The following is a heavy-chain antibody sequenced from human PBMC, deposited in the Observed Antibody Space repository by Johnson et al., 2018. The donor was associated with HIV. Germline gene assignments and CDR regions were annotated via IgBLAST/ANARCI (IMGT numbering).Heavy chain of an antibody. CDR3: AKDEEGYSSAWSAGTAFDI. CDR2: ISSSGDTI. CDR1: GFSFSDYY. D-gene: IGHD6-13*01. V-gene: IGHV3-11*04. Sequence: QVQLVESGGGLVKPGGSLRLSCAASGFSFSDYYMSWIRQAPGKGLEWVSYISSSGDTISYADSVQGRFTISRDNAKNSLSLQINSLKADDTAIYYCAKDEEGYSSAWSAGTAFDIWGQGTMVTVSS. J-gene: IGHJ3*02.